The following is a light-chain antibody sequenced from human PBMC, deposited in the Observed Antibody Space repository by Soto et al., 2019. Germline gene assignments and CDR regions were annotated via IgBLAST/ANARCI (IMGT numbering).Light chain of an antibody. V-gene: IGKV1-5*03. CDR2: KAS. Sequence: DIQMTQSPSTLSASVGDRVTITCRASQSISSWLAWYQQKPGKAPKLLIYKASSLESRVPSRFSGSGSGTEFTLTISSLQPDDFATYYCQQYDNYAWTFGQGTKVEIK. CDR3: QQYDNYAWT. CDR1: QSISSW. J-gene: IGKJ1*01.